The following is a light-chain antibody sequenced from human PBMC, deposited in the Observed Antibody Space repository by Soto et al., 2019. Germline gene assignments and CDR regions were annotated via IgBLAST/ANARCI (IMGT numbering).Light chain of an antibody. CDR3: RQCDDGPPT. CDR1: QNVNSN. CDR2: GAS. J-gene: IGKJ4*01. Sequence: EKVMTQSPATLSVSPGERATLSCRASQNVNSNLVWYQQKPGQAPRLLIDGASTRATGIPARFSGSASGTEFPLPISSLQPKDFAVSSCRQCDDGPPTLGGGTRVDIK. V-gene: IGKV3-15*01.